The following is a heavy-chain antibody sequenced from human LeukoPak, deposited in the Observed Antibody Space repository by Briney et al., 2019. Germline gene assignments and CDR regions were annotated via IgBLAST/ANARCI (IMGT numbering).Heavy chain of an antibody. V-gene: IGHV1-69*06. CDR3: ARDERGRYSGYDYFSFDH. J-gene: IGHJ4*02. D-gene: IGHD5-12*01. CDR1: GGTFSSYA. CDR2: IIPIFDTA. Sequence: SVKVSCKASGGTFSSYAISWVRQAPGQGLEWMGGIIPIFDTANYAQKFQGRVTITADKSASTAYMELSSLRSEDTAVYYCARDERGRYSGYDYFSFDHWGQGTLVTVSS.